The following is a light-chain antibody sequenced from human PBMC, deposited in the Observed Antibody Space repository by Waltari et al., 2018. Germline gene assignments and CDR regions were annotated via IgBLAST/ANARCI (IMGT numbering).Light chain of an antibody. CDR3: QQYKDYPYT. V-gene: IGKV1-5*03. J-gene: IGKJ2*01. CDR1: QSISSW. Sequence: DIQLTQSPSTLSASVGDRVTITCRASQSISSWLAWYQQKPGRAPKLLIYLASTLESGVPSRFSGSGSGTDFTLSITSLQPGDFASFYCQQYKDYPYTFGQGTKLEI. CDR2: LAS.